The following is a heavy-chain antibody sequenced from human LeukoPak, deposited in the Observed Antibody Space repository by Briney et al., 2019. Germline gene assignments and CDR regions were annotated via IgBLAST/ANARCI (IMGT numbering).Heavy chain of an antibody. CDR1: GYTFTSYA. CDR3: ARAVAATPGYYYYGMDV. V-gene: IGHV1-3*01. D-gene: IGHD2-15*01. J-gene: IGHJ6*02. Sequence: ASVKVSCKASGYTFTSYAMHWVRQAPGQRFEWMGWINAGNGNTKYSQKFQGRVTITRDTSASTAYMELSSLRSEDTAVYYCARAVAATPGYYYYGMDVWGQGTTVTVSS. CDR2: INAGNGNT.